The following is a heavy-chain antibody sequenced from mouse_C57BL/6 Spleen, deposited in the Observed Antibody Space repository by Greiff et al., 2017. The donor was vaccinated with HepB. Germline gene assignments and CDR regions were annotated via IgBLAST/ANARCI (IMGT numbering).Heavy chain of an antibody. Sequence: QVTLKESGAELARPGASVKLSCKASGYTFTSYGISWVKQRTGQGLEWIGEIYPRSGNTYYNEKFKGKATLTADKSSSTAYMELRSLTSEDSAVYFCARKDYSNYADYWGQGTTLTVSS. CDR3: ARKDYSNYADY. V-gene: IGHV1-81*01. CDR1: GYTFTSYG. J-gene: IGHJ2*01. CDR2: IYPRSGNT. D-gene: IGHD2-5*01.